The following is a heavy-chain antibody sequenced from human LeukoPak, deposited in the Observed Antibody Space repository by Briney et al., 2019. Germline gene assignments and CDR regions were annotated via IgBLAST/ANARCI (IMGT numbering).Heavy chain of an antibody. CDR3: ARDPPRSATVWAFDI. CDR2: TSSYNGKT. Sequence: ASVRVSCKAFGYTFTNYGITWVRQVAGQGLEWMGWTSSYNGKTNYVQKFQGIVAMSADPSTNTAYMELRSLTSDDMGIYYCARDPPRSATVWAFDIWGQGTMVTVSS. V-gene: IGHV1-18*03. D-gene: IGHD2-8*01. J-gene: IGHJ3*02. CDR1: GYTFTNYG.